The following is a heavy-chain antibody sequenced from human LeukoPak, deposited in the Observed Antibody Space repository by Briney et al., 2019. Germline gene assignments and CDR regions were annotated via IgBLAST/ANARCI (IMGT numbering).Heavy chain of an antibody. CDR2: IYYSGST. J-gene: IGHJ6*03. CDR1: GASISSYY. D-gene: IGHD6-13*01. V-gene: IGHV4-59*01. CDR3: ARDRRIAAAGTYYYYYMDV. Sequence: SETLSLTCTVSGASISSYYWSWIRQPPGKGLEWIGYIYYSGSTDYNPSLKSRVTISVDTSKKQFSLKLSSVTAADTAVYYCARDRRIAAAGTYYYYYMDVWGKGTTVTVSS.